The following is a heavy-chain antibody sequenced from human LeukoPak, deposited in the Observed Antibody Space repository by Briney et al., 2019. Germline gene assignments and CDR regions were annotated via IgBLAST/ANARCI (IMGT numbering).Heavy chain of an antibody. V-gene: IGHV3-30*01. Sequence: GGSLRLSCAASGFTFSSYAMHWVRQAPGKGLEWVAVISYDGSNKYYADSVKGRFTISRDNSKNTLYLQMHSLRAEDTAVYYCARAHVVTEPDFDYWGQGTLVTVSS. CDR1: GFTFSSYA. CDR2: ISYDGSNK. D-gene: IGHD4-23*01. J-gene: IGHJ4*02. CDR3: ARAHVVTEPDFDY.